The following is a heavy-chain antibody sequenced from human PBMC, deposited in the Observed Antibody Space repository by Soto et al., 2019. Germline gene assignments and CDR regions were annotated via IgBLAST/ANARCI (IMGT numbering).Heavy chain of an antibody. CDR2: IDPNSGAT. V-gene: IGHV1-2*04. CDR3: ARDQDDSSGYSGY. D-gene: IGHD3-22*01. J-gene: IGHJ4*02. CDR1: GYGFTCYH. Sequence: ASVEVCCEASGYGFTCYHIHWVRQAPGQGLEWMGWIDPNSGATNYAQKFQAWVTMTRDTSISTAYIELSSLRSDDTALYYCARDQDDSSGYSGYWGQGTLVTVSS.